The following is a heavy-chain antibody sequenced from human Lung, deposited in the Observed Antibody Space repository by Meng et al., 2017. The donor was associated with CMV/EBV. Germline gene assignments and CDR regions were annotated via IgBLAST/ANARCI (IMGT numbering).Heavy chain of an antibody. CDR1: GGSISSYY. J-gene: IGHJ1*01. Sequence: SXTLSLTCTVSGGSISSYYWSWIRQPPGKGLEWIGYIYYSGSTNYNPSLKSRVTISVDTSKNQFSLKLSSVTAADTAVYYCARDSRSGLEYLQHWGQGTLVTVSS. V-gene: IGHV4-59*01. CDR2: IYYSGST. D-gene: IGHD1-14*01. CDR3: ARDSRSGLEYLQH.